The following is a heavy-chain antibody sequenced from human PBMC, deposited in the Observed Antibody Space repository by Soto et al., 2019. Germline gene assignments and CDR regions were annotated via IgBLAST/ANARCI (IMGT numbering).Heavy chain of an antibody. CDR3: AGGGYFDRADY. V-gene: IGHV4-59*01. CDR2: IYYSGST. J-gene: IGHJ4*02. D-gene: IGHD3-9*01. CDR1: GGSISSYY. Sequence: SETLSLTCTVSGGSISSYYWSWIRQPPGKGLEWIGYIYYSGSTNYNPSLKSRVTISVDTSKNQFSLKLSSVTAADTAVYYCAGGGYFDRADYWGQGTLVTSPQ.